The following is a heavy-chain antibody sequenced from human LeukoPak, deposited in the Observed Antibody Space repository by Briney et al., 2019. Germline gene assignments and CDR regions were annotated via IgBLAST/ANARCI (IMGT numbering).Heavy chain of an antibody. Sequence: GGSLRLSCAASGFTFSSYGMHWVRQAPGKGLEWVAVISYDGSNKYYADSVKGRFTISRDNSKNTLYLQMNSLRAEDTAVYYCARSVWLVGRPFDYWGQGTLVTVSS. CDR1: GFTFSSYG. V-gene: IGHV3-30*03. D-gene: IGHD6-19*01. CDR3: ARSVWLVGRPFDY. J-gene: IGHJ4*02. CDR2: ISYDGSNK.